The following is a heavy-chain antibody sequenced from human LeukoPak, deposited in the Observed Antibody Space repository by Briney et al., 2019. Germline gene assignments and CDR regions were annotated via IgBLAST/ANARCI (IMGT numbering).Heavy chain of an antibody. V-gene: IGHV3-53*01. CDR3: ASLITIPY. D-gene: IGHD3-10*01. CDR2: IYSGGST. Sequence: PGGSLRLSCAASGFTVSTNYMTWVCQAPGKGLEWVSVIYSGGSTYYADSVKGRFSISRDNSKNTLYLQMNSLRAEDTAVYYCASLITIPYWGQGTLVTVSS. CDR1: GFTVSTNY. J-gene: IGHJ4*02.